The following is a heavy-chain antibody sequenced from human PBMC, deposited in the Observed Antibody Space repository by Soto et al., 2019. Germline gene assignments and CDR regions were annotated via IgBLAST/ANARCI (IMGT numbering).Heavy chain of an antibody. V-gene: IGHV1-3*01. Sequence: ASVKVSCKASGYTFTSYAMHWVRQAPGQRLEWMGWINAGNGNTKNSQKFQGRVTITRDTSASTAYMELSSLRSEDTAVYYCARDWNVLLWSFFDYWGQGTLVTVSS. D-gene: IGHD3-10*01. CDR2: INAGNGNT. CDR3: ARDWNVLLWSFFDY. J-gene: IGHJ4*02. CDR1: GYTFTSYA.